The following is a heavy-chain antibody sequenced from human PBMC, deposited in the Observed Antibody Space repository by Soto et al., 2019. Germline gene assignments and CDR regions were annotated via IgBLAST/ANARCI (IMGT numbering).Heavy chain of an antibody. Sequence: PSETLSLTCTVSGGNISSYYWSWIRQPPGKGLEWIGYIYYSGSTNYNPSLKSRVTISVDTSKNQFSLKLSSVTAADTAVYYCARVTTTVLIGPGYYYYYMDVWGKGTTVTVSS. V-gene: IGHV4-59*01. D-gene: IGHD4-17*01. CDR1: GGNISSYY. CDR2: IYYSGST. J-gene: IGHJ6*03. CDR3: ARVTTTVLIGPGYYYYYMDV.